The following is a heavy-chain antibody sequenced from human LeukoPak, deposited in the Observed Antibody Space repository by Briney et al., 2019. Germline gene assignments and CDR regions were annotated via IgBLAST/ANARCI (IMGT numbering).Heavy chain of an antibody. CDR1: GLTFSDYY. Sequence: AGGSLRLSCAASGLTFSDYYMSWIRQAPGKGLEWVSYISSSGSTIYYADSVKGRFTISRDNAKNSLYLQMNSLRAEDTAVYYCARQRSYGYNYFDYWGQGTLVTVSS. CDR3: ARQRSYGYNYFDY. CDR2: ISSSGSTI. J-gene: IGHJ4*02. D-gene: IGHD5-18*01. V-gene: IGHV3-11*04.